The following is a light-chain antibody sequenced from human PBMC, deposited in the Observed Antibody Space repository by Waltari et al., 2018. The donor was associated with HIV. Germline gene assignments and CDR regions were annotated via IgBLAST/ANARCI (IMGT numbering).Light chain of an antibody. V-gene: IGLV3-9*01. Sequence: SYELTQPLSMSVALGQTARITCGGNNIGSKNVHWYQQKPGQAPVLVIYRDDRRPSGIPERFSGCNSGNTATLTISRAQGGDEADYYCQVWDNSAVVFSGGSKLTVL. CDR1: NIGSKN. CDR3: QVWDNSAVV. CDR2: RDD. J-gene: IGLJ3*02.